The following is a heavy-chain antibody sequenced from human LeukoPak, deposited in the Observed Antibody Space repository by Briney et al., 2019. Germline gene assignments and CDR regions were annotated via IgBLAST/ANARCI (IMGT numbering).Heavy chain of an antibody. CDR2: IYTSGST. V-gene: IGHV4-4*07. J-gene: IGHJ5*02. D-gene: IGHD2-2*01. CDR3: ARDKSRQYCSSTSCYSNWFDP. Sequence: SETLSLTCTVSGGSISSYYWSWIRQPAGKGLEWIGRIYTSGSTNYNPSLKSRVTMSVDTSKNQFSLKLSSVTAADTAVYYCARDKSRQYCSSTSCYSNWFDPWGQGTLVTVSS. CDR1: GGSISSYY.